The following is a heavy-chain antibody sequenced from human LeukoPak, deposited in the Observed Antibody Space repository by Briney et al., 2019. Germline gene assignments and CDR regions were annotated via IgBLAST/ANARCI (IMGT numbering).Heavy chain of an antibody. CDR1: GFTFSSYA. J-gene: IGHJ4*02. CDR3: AKGLAAGGPL. D-gene: IGHD6-13*01. V-gene: IGHV3-23*01. Sequence: GGSLRLSCAASGFTFSSYAMSWVRQAPGKGLEWVSAISGSGGSTYYADSVKGRFTISRDNSKNTVYLQISSLRAEDSATYYCAKGLAAGGPLWGQGTLVIVSS. CDR2: ISGSGGST.